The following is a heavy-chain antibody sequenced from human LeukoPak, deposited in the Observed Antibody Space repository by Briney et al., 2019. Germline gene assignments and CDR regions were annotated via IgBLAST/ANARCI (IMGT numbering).Heavy chain of an antibody. CDR3: AKRDDSGGNLVDL. CDR1: GGPIRSGSHY. D-gene: IGHD3-22*01. J-gene: IGHJ4*02. Sequence: SETLSLTCTVSGGPIRSGSHYWAWIRQPPGKGLEWIGSIYYSGSTYYNPSLENRVTISIDTSKNHFSLKLSSLSAADTFVYYCAKRDDSGGNLVDLWGQGTLVTVS. V-gene: IGHV4-39*02. CDR2: IYYSGST.